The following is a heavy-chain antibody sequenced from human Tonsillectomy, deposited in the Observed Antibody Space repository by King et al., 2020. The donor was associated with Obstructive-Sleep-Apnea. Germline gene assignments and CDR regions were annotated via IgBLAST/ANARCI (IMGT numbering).Heavy chain of an antibody. Sequence: QLVQSGAEVKKPGASGKVSCKASGYAFTGYYMHWVRQAPGQGLEWMGWVNPNSGGTNYAQKFQGWVTMTRDTSISTAYMELSRLRSYDTAVYYCARETYSSLWHDAFDSWGQGTMVTVAS. D-gene: IGHD6-13*01. CDR3: ARETYSSLWHDAFDS. CDR1: GYAFTGYY. J-gene: IGHJ3*02. V-gene: IGHV1-2*04. CDR2: VNPNSGGT.